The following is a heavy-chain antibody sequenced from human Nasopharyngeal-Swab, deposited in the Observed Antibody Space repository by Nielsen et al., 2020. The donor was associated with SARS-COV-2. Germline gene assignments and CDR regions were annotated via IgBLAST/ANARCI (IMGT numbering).Heavy chain of an antibody. D-gene: IGHD3-22*01. J-gene: IGHJ4*02. Sequence: ASVKVSCKASGYTFTSYGISWVRQAPGQGLEWMGWISAYNGNTNYAQKLQGRVTMTTDTSTSTAYMELRSLRSDDTAVYYCARDRQDSSGYEPFGYWGQGTLVTVSS. CDR1: GYTFTSYG. CDR2: ISAYNGNT. V-gene: IGHV1-18*04. CDR3: ARDRQDSSGYEPFGY.